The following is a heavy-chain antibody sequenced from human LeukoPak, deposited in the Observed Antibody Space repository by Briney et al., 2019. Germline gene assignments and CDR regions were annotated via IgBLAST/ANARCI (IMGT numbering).Heavy chain of an antibody. CDR1: GFTFSSYA. V-gene: IGHV3-30-3*01. Sequence: GSLRLSCAASGFTFSSYAMHWVRQAPGKGLEWVAVVSYDGSNKYYADSVKGRFTISRDNSKNTLYLQMNSLRAEDTAVYYCAREGPGTTNYFDYWGQGTLVTVSS. CDR2: VSYDGSNK. D-gene: IGHD1-1*01. J-gene: IGHJ4*02. CDR3: AREGPGTTNYFDY.